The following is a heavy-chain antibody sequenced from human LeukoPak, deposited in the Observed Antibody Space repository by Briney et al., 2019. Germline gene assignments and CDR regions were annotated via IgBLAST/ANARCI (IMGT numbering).Heavy chain of an antibody. CDR1: GFTFDDYA. Sequence: GGSLRLSCAASGFTFDDYAMHGVRQAPGKGLEWVSLISGDGGSTYYADSVKGRFTISRDNSKNSLYLQMNSLRTEDTALYYCAKGRYSYGSGNFDYWGQGTLVTVSS. V-gene: IGHV3-43*02. J-gene: IGHJ4*02. CDR2: ISGDGGST. D-gene: IGHD5-18*01. CDR3: AKGRYSYGSGNFDY.